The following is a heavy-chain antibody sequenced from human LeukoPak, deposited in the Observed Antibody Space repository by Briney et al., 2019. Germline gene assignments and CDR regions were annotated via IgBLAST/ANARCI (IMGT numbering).Heavy chain of an antibody. CDR3: ARVGKLLRVPFGP. Sequence: PSETLSLTCTVSGGSISSGGYYWSWIRQHPGKGLEWIGYIYYSGSTYYNPSLKSRVTISVDTSKNQFSLKLSSVTAADTAVYYCARVGKLLRVPFGPWGRGTLVTVSS. J-gene: IGHJ5*02. CDR1: GGSISSGGYY. CDR2: IYYSGST. V-gene: IGHV4-31*03. D-gene: IGHD2-15*01.